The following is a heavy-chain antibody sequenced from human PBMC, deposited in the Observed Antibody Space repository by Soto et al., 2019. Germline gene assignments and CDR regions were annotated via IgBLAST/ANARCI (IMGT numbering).Heavy chain of an antibody. CDR1: GFTFSSYA. CDR2: ISGSGGTT. Sequence: EVQLLESGGGLVQPGGSLRLSCAASGFTFSSYAMNWVRQAPGKGLEWVSAISGSGGTTYYADSVKGRFTISRDNSKKTLYLQMNSLRAEDTAVYYCAKDRPTNGVCDIFDYWGQGTLVTVSS. D-gene: IGHD2-8*01. J-gene: IGHJ4*02. CDR3: AKDRPTNGVCDIFDY. V-gene: IGHV3-23*01.